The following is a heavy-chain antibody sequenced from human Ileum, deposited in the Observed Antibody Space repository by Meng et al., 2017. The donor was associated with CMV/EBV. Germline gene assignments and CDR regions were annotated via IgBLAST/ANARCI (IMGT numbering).Heavy chain of an antibody. CDR3: AKDKAPFDY. J-gene: IGHJ4*02. Sequence: LSCDASGLTFSNYAVSWVRQAPGKGLGWVSAISGSGDNTYYTDSVKDRFTIFRDNSKNTLYLRMNSLRAEDTAVYYCAKDKAPFDYWGQGTLVTVSS. CDR2: ISGSGDNT. CDR1: GLTFSNYA. V-gene: IGHV3-23*01.